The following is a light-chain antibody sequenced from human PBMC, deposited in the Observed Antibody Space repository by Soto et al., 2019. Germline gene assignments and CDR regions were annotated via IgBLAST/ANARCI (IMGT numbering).Light chain of an antibody. CDR1: QSIARNY. CDR3: HQCATSPLT. J-gene: IGKJ4*01. Sequence: EILLTQSPDTLSLSPGERATLSCRASQSIARNYLAWYQHKPGQAPRLLIYDASSRATGIPDRFSGSWSGKDFTLTISRLEPEDFAVYFCHQCATSPLTFGGGTKVEIK. CDR2: DAS. V-gene: IGKV3-20*01.